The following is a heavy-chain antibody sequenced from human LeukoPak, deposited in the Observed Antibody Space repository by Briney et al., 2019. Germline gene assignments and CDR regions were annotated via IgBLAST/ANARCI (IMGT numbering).Heavy chain of an antibody. Sequence: ASVKVSCKASGYTFTSYGISWVRQAPGQGLEWMGWINPNSGGTNYAQKFQGRVTMTRDTSISTAYMELSRLRSDDTAVYYCARVHYDFWSGYYVLGRGYYYYMDVWGKGTTVTVSS. D-gene: IGHD3-3*01. CDR1: GYTFTSYG. CDR2: INPNSGGT. J-gene: IGHJ6*03. CDR3: ARVHYDFWSGYYVLGRGYYYYMDV. V-gene: IGHV1-2*02.